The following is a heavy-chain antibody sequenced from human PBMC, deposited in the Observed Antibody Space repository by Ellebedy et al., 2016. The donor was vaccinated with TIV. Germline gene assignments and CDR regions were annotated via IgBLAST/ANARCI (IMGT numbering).Heavy chain of an antibody. J-gene: IGHJ4*02. CDR3: AISYYDSSGYYYGFHY. Sequence: SVKVSXXASGGTFSSYAISWVRQAPGQGLEWMGGIIPIFGTANYAQKFQGRVTITADESTSTAYMELSSLRSEDTAVYYCAISYYDSSGYYYGFHYWGQGTLVTVSS. CDR1: GGTFSSYA. D-gene: IGHD3-22*01. V-gene: IGHV1-69*13. CDR2: IIPIFGTA.